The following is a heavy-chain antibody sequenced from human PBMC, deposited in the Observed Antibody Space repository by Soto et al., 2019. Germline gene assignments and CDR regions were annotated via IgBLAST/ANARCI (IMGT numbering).Heavy chain of an antibody. CDR3: ARDQQRIAVAGTRWFDP. D-gene: IGHD6-19*01. J-gene: IGHJ5*02. CDR1: GYTFTSYY. CDR2: INPSGGST. Sequence: QVQLVQSGAEVKKPGASVKVSCTASGYTFTSYYMHWVRQAPGQGLEWMGIINPSGGSTSYAQKFQGRVTMTRDTSTSTVYMELSSLRSEDTAVYYCARDQQRIAVAGTRWFDPWGQGTLVTVSS. V-gene: IGHV1-46*01.